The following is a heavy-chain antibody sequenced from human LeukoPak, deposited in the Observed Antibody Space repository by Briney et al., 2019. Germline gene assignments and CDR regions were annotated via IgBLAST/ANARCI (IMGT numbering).Heavy chain of an antibody. J-gene: IGHJ4*02. CDR2: ISSSGSTR. Sequence: PGGSLRLSCAASGFTFSDYYMRWIRQAPGKGLEWVSYISSSGSTRYYADSVKGRFTISRDNAKNSLYLQMNSLRAEDTAVYYCARDGHYYDSSGFMGYWGQGTLVTVSS. CDR1: GFTFSDYY. D-gene: IGHD3-22*01. V-gene: IGHV3-11*04. CDR3: ARDGHYYDSSGFMGY.